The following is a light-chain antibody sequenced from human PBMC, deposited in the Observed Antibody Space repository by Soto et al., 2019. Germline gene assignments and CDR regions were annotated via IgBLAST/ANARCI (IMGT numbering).Light chain of an antibody. V-gene: IGLV2-14*01. J-gene: IGLJ3*02. CDR3: SSYTGSSTLL. CDR2: DVS. CDR1: SGDVGGYDY. Sequence: QSALTQPASVSGSPGQSITISCTGTSGDVGGYDYVSWYQQYPGKVPKLILYDVSERPSGVSNRFSGSKSGNTASLTISGLQAEDEADYYCSSYTGSSTLLFGGGTKLTVL.